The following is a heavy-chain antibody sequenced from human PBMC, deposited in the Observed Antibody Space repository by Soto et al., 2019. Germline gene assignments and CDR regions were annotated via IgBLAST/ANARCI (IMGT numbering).Heavy chain of an antibody. CDR3: AHRRRGYGHGYYFDY. CDR2: IYWDDAK. CDR1: GFSLSTSGVN. Sequence: QITLKESGPTLVKPTQTLTLTCTFSGFSLSTSGVNVGWIRQPPGKALEWLALIYWDDAKRYSPSLKSRPTNTSDPSKTQGVRTMTDMDPVDTATYYCAHRRRGYGHGYYFDYWGQGTLVTVSS. J-gene: IGHJ4*02. D-gene: IGHD5-18*01. V-gene: IGHV2-5*02.